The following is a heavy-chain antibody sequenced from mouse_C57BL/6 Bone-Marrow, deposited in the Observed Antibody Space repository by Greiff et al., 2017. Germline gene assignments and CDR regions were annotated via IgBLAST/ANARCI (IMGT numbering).Heavy chain of an antibody. CDR1: GYTFTSYW. CDR3: ASGINGWYFDV. V-gene: IGHV1-55*01. J-gene: IGHJ1*03. CDR2: IDPGSGST. Sequence: QVQLQQPGAELVKPGASVKMSCKASGYTFTSYWITWVKQRPGQGLEWIGDIDPGSGSTKYNEKFKSKATLTVDKSPSTAYMQLSRLTSEDSAVYCCASGINGWYFDVWGTGTTVTVSS.